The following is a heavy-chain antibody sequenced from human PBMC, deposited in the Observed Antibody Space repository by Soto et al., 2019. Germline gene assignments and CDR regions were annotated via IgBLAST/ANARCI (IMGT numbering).Heavy chain of an antibody. CDR3: ARRERAAGTDWWFDP. D-gene: IGHD6-13*01. J-gene: IGHJ5*02. CDR2: IYYSGST. V-gene: IGHV4-39*01. Sequence: QLQLQESGPGLVKPSETLSLTCTVSGGSISSSSFHWGLIRQPPGKGLEWIGSIYYSGSTYYSPSLKSRVTISVDTSKNQCSLRLSPVTAADTAVYYCARRERAAGTDWWFDPWGQGTLVTVSS. CDR1: GGSISSSSFH.